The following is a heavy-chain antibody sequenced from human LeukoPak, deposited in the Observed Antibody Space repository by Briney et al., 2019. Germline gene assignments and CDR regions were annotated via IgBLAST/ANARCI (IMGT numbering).Heavy chain of an antibody. D-gene: IGHD6-6*01. CDR3: ARDSASSSSSSRDWFDP. CDR2: ISYDGSNK. CDR1: GFTFSSYA. V-gene: IGHV3-30-3*01. Sequence: GGSLRLSCAASGFTFSSYAMHWVRQAPGKGLEWVAVISYDGSNKYYADSVKGRFTISRDNSKNTLYLQMNSLRAEDTAVYYCARDSASSSSSSRDWFDPWGQGTQVTVSS. J-gene: IGHJ5*02.